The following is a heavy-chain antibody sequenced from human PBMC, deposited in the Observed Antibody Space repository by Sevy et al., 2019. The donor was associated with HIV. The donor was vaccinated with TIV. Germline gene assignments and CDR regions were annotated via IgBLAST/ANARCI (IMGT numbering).Heavy chain of an antibody. CDR1: EFTFSSYA. J-gene: IGHJ3*02. CDR3: ARDSPTYYYDSSGSRGAFDI. CDR2: ISYDGSNK. Sequence: GGSLRLSCAASEFTFSSYAMHWVRQAPGKGLEWVAVISYDGSNKYYADSVKGRFTISRDNSKNTLYLQMNSLRAEDTAVYYCARDSPTYYYDSSGSRGAFDIWGQGTMVTVSS. D-gene: IGHD3-22*01. V-gene: IGHV3-30-3*01.